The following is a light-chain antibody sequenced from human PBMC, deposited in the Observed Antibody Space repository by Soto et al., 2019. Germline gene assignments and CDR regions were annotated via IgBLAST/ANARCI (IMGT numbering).Light chain of an antibody. CDR3: QQYNIWPQT. V-gene: IGKV3-15*01. J-gene: IGKJ1*01. CDR2: GAS. CDR1: QNLRSS. Sequence: VMTQSPATLSVSPGERATLSCRASQNLRSSLAWYQQKPGQAPRLLIYGASTRATGIPARFSGSGSGTGFTLTISSLQSEDFAVYFCQQYNIWPQTFGQGTKVEIK.